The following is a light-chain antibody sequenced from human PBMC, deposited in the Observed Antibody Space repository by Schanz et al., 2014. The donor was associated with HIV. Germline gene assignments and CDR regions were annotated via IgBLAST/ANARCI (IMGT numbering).Light chain of an antibody. CDR2: EGS. Sequence: QSALTQPASVSGSPGQSITISCTGTSNDVGGSNFVPLYQQHPGKAPKLMIYEGSKRPSGVSNRFSGSKSGNTASLTISGLQAEDEADYYCCSYAGSSTWVFGGGTKLTVL. V-gene: IGLV2-23*01. CDR1: SNDVGGSNF. J-gene: IGLJ3*02. CDR3: CSYAGSSTWV.